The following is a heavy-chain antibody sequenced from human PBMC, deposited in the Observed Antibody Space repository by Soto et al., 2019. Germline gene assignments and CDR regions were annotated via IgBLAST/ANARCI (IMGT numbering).Heavy chain of an antibody. CDR1: GGTFSSYA. D-gene: IGHD3-22*01. Sequence: QVQLVQSGAEVKKPGSSVKVSCKASGGTFSSYAISWVRQAPGQGLEWMGGIIPIFGTANYAQKFQGRVTITADESTSTAYMELSSLRSEDTAVYYCARDGGDSSGEGHDAFDIWGQGTMVTVSS. CDR3: ARDGGDSSGEGHDAFDI. V-gene: IGHV1-69*01. CDR2: IIPIFGTA. J-gene: IGHJ3*02.